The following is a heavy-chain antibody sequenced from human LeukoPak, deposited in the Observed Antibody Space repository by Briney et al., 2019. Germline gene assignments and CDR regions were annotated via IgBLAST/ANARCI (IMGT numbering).Heavy chain of an antibody. J-gene: IGHJ6*02. V-gene: IGHV3-30-3*01. D-gene: IGHD3-10*01. Sequence: PGGSLRLSCAASGFTFSSYAMHWVRQAPGKGLEGGAVISYDGSNKYYADSVKGRFTISRDNSKNTLYLQMNSLRAEDTAVYYCARIGPSYYYGMDVWGQGTTVTVSS. CDR1: GFTFSSYA. CDR3: ARIGPSYYYGMDV. CDR2: ISYDGSNK.